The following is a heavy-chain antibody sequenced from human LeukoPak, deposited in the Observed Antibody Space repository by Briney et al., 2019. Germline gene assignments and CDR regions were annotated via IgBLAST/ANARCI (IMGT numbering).Heavy chain of an antibody. CDR1: GFTFSSYG. CDR3: ARGYSSSWYFGDY. V-gene: IGHV3-21*01. J-gene: IGHJ4*02. D-gene: IGHD6-13*01. Sequence: GGSLRLSCAASGFTFSSYGMHWVRQAPGKGLEWVSSISSSSSYIYYADSVKGRFTISRDNAENSLYLQMNSLRAEDTAVYYCARGYSSSWYFGDYWGQGTLVTVSS. CDR2: ISSSSSYI.